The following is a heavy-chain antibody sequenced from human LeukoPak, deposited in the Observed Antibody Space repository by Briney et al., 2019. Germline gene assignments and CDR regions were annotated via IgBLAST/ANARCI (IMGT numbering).Heavy chain of an antibody. D-gene: IGHD3-16*02. CDR2: ISGSGGST. V-gene: IGHV3-23*01. CDR3: ASAPGGYDYVWGSYRYYFDY. J-gene: IGHJ4*02. CDR1: GFTFSSYA. Sequence: PXXSLRLSCAAXGFTFSSYAMSWVRQAPGKGLEWVSAISGSGGSTYYADSVKGRFTISRDNSKNTLYLQMNSLRAEDTAVYYCASAPGGYDYVWGSYRYYFDYWGQGTLVTVSS.